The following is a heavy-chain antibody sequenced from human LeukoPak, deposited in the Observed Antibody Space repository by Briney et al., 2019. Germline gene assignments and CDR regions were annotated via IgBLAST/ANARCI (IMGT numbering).Heavy chain of an antibody. J-gene: IGHJ4*02. CDR1: GYTFTGYY. CDR2: INPNSGST. D-gene: IGHD6-19*01. V-gene: IGHV1-2*02. Sequence: GASVKVSCKASGYTFTGYYMHWLRQAPGQGLEWMGWINPNSGSTNYAQKFQGRVTMTRDTSISTAYMELSRLRSDDTAVYYCARAYSSGWQYFDYWGQGTLVTVSS. CDR3: ARAYSSGWQYFDY.